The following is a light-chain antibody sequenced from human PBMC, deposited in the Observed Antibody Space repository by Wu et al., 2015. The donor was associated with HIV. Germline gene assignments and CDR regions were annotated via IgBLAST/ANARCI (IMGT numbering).Light chain of an antibody. Sequence: EIVLTQSPGTLSLSPGERATLSCRASQTITNNYLAWYQQKPGQAPRILIYSASSGASGIPDRFSGSGSGTDFTLTISRLEPEDFAVYYCQQYTNSRPSYTFGQGPSWTSN. CDR1: QTITNNY. V-gene: IGKV3-20*01. J-gene: IGKJ2*01. CDR3: QQYTNSRPSYT. CDR2: SAS.